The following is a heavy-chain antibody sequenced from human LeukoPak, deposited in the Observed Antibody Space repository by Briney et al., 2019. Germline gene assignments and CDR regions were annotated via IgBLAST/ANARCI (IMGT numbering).Heavy chain of an antibody. V-gene: IGHV3-9*01. D-gene: IGHD6-19*01. J-gene: IGHJ4*02. Sequence: SLRLSCAASGFTFDDYAMHWVRQAPGKGLEWVSGISWNSGSIGYADSVKGRFTISRDNAKNSLYLQMNSLRAEDTALYYCAASSAVAAHFDYWGQGTLVTVSS. CDR1: GFTFDDYA. CDR2: ISWNSGSI. CDR3: AASSAVAAHFDY.